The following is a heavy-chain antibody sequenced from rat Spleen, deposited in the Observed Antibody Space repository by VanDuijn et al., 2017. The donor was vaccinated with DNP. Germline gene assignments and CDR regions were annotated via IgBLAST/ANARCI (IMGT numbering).Heavy chain of an antibody. J-gene: IGHJ4*01. V-gene: IGHV2-8*01. CDR3: TKGGSSDAMDA. Sequence: QVQLTESGPGLVQPSETLSLTCTVSGFSLTGYSVYWVRQPSGKGLEWMGRMRYNGDTSYNSALKSRLSISRDTSKNQVFLKMNSLQTDDTGTYYCTKGGSSDAMDAWGQGTSVTVSS. CDR1: GFSLTGYS. CDR2: MRYNGDT. D-gene: IGHD1-11*01.